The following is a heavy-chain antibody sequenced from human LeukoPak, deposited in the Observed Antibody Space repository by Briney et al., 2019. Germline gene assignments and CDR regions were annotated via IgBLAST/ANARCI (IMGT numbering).Heavy chain of an antibody. CDR3: ARDIAAAGTEG. J-gene: IGHJ4*02. CDR1: GGSISGYY. Sequence: ASETLSLTCTVSGGSISGYYWSWIRQPPGKGLEWIGFIYYSGATNYNPSLKSRVTISADTSKNQFSLKLTSVTAADTAVYYCARDIAAAGTEGWGQGTLVTVSS. CDR2: IYYSGAT. D-gene: IGHD6-13*01. V-gene: IGHV4-59*12.